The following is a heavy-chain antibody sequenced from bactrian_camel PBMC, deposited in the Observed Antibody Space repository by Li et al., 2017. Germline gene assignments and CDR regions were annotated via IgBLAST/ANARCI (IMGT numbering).Heavy chain of an antibody. Sequence: QVQLVESGGGSVQAGGSRRLSCGVSAYTYSKRCMGWFRRAPGKGLEWVSSIGRGGVGTYYTDSVKGRFTISRDSAGDTMYLQMTSLKTEDTAVYYCATAWGAGGEWYVGFGYWGQGTQVTVS. CDR3: ATAWGAGGEWYVGFGY. V-gene: IGHV3S1*01. D-gene: IGHD6*01. J-gene: IGHJ6*01. CDR1: AYTYSKRC. CDR2: IGRGGVGT.